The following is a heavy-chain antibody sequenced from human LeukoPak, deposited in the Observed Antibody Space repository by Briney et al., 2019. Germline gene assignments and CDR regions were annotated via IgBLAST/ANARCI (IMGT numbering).Heavy chain of an antibody. V-gene: IGHV4-30-4*07. CDR3: AREGLGLRYFGY. CDR1: GGSISRSGYS. D-gene: IGHD3-9*01. J-gene: IGHJ4*02. CDR2: IYYTGST. Sequence: SETLSLTCAVSGGSISRSGYSWSWIRQPPGKGLEWIGYIYYTGSTYYNPSLKSRVTISVDTSKNQFSLKLSSVTAADTAVYYCAREGLGLRYFGYWGQGTLVTVSS.